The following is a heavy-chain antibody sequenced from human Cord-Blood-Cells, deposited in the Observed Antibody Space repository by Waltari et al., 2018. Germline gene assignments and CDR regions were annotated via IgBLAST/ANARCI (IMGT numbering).Heavy chain of an antibody. J-gene: IGHJ4*02. V-gene: IGHV4-34*01. CDR1: GGSFSGYY. CDR2: INHSGST. CDR3: ARGSHELQLDY. Sequence: QVQLQQWGAGLLKPSETLSPTCAVCGGSFSGYYWSWIRQPPGKGLEWIGEINHSGSTNYNPSLKSRVTISVDTSKNQFSLKLSSVTAADTAVYYCARGSHELQLDYWGQGTLVTVSS. D-gene: IGHD1-26*01.